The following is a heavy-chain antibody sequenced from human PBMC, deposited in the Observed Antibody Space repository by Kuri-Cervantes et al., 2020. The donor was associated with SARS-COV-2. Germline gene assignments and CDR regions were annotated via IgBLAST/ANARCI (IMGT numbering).Heavy chain of an antibody. CDR2: IIPIFGTA. V-gene: IGHV1-69*13. D-gene: IGHD2-2*02. Sequence: SVQVSCKASGVTFSSYAISWVRQAPGQGLEWRGGIIPIFGTANYAQKFQGRVTTTADESTSTAYMELISLRSEDTAVYYCASRSTYCSSTSCYRGYYYYGMDVWGQGTTVTVSS. CDR3: ASRSTYCSSTSCYRGYYYYGMDV. CDR1: GVTFSSYA. J-gene: IGHJ6*02.